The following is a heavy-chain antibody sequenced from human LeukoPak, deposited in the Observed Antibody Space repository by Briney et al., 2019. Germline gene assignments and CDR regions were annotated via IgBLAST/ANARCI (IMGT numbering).Heavy chain of an antibody. Sequence: ASVKVSCKAAGYTFTSYGISWVRQAPGQGLEGMGWISAYNGNTNYAQKLQGRVTMTTDTSTSTAYTELRSLRSDDTAVYYCARESSVDGACFDYWGQGTLVTVSS. J-gene: IGHJ4*02. D-gene: IGHD4/OR15-4a*01. V-gene: IGHV1-18*01. CDR2: ISAYNGNT. CDR1: GYTFTSYG. CDR3: ARESSVDGACFDY.